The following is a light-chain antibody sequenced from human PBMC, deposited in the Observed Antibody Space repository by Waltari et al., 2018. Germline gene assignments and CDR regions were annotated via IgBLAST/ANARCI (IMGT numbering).Light chain of an antibody. CDR3: QSYDNRLSAVV. V-gene: IGLV1-40*01. J-gene: IGLJ3*02. CDR2: DNT. CDR1: SSNIGAGYA. Sequence: QSVLTQSSSVSGAPGQRVTFSCAGDSSNIGAGYAVHWYQQFSGAAPRLLIYDNTKRPSGVPDRFSGSRSGTSASLAIAGVQPEDEADYYCQSYDNRLSAVVFGGGTKLTVL.